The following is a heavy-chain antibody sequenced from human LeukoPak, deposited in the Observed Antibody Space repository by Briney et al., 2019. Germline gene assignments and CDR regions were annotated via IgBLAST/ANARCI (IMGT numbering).Heavy chain of an antibody. J-gene: IGHJ4*02. D-gene: IGHD6-13*01. V-gene: IGHV4-4*07. CDR2: IYTSGSI. CDR1: GGSISSYY. CDR3: AASHSSSWPFDY. Sequence: SETLSLTCTVSGGSISSYYWSWIRQPAGKGLEWIGRIYTSGSINYNPSLKSRVTISVDTSKNQFSLKLSSVTAADTAVYYCAASHSSSWPFDYWGQGTLVTVSS.